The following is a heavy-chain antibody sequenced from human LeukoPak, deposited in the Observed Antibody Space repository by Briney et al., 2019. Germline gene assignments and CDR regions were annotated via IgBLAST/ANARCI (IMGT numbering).Heavy chain of an antibody. CDR3: ARVGDSSGYYEDDCYYMDV. CDR1: GGSISSYY. CDR2: IYTSGST. D-gene: IGHD3-22*01. Sequence: SETLSLTCTVSGGSISSYYWSWIRQPAGKGLEWIGRIYTSGSTNYNPSLKSRVTISVDTSKNQFSLKLSSVTAADTAVYYCARVGDSSGYYEDDCYYMDVWGKGTTVTISS. J-gene: IGHJ6*03. V-gene: IGHV4-4*07.